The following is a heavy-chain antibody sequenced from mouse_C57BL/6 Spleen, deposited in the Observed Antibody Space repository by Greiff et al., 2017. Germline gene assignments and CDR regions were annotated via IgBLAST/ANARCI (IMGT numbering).Heavy chain of an antibody. J-gene: IGHJ4*01. Sequence: EVQLVESGPGLVKPSQSLSLTCSVTGYSITSGYYWNWIRQFPGNKLEWMGYISYDGSNNYNPSLKNRISITRDTSKNQFFLKLNSVTTEDTATYYCAREDDGYFYAMDYWGQGTSVTVSS. CDR1: GYSITSGYY. D-gene: IGHD2-3*01. CDR3: AREDDGYFYAMDY. CDR2: ISYDGSN. V-gene: IGHV3-6*01.